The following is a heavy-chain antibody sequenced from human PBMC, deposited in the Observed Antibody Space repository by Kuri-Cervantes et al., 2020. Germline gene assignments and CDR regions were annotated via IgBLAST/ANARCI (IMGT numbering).Heavy chain of an antibody. CDR2: FGGGGDI. CDR3: ARAQWLALIDY. V-gene: IGHV3-21*04. J-gene: IGHJ4*02. Sequence: GGSLRLSCAASGFTFSRSSMTWVRQAPGKGLEWVSTFGGGGDIHYADSVKGRFTISRDNAKNSLYLQMNSLRAEDTALYYCARAQWLALIDYWGQGTLVTVSS. D-gene: IGHD6-19*01. CDR1: GFTFSRSS.